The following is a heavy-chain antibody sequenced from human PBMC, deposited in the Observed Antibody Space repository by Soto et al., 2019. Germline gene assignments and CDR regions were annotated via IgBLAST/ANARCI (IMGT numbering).Heavy chain of an antibody. CDR3: AKDPSPTRNHGRNDY. CDR2: ISGSGGST. V-gene: IGHV3-23*01. J-gene: IGHJ4*02. CDR1: GFTFSSYA. Sequence: EVQLLESGGGLVQPGGSLSLSCAASGFTFSSYAMSWVRQAPGKGLEWVSAISGSGGSTYYADSVKGRFTISRDNSKNTLYLQMNSLRAEDTAVYYCAKDPSPTRNHGRNDYWGQGTLVTVSS.